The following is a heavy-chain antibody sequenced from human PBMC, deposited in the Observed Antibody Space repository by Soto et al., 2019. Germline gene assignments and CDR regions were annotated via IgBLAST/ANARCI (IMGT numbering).Heavy chain of an antibody. CDR2: IYDGVST. CDR3: TRGSSGDKVDY. CDR1: DDSISDVNYY. V-gene: IGHV4-30-4*01. Sequence: VQLQGSGPRLVKPSQTMSLTCTVSDDSISDVNYYWSWIRQSPDKGLEWIGHIYDGVSTYSNPSLKGLATVSIDTSKSQCSLQLSSMSAADPAVYYCTRGSSGDKVDYGGKGTLVTVSS. D-gene: IGHD3-10*01. J-gene: IGHJ4*02.